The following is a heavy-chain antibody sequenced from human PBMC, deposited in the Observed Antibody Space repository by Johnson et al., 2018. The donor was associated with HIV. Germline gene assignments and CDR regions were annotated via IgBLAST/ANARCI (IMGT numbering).Heavy chain of an antibody. CDR3: ARTSGSYYERDAFDI. CDR2: ISSDGSST. D-gene: IGHD1-26*01. Sequence: VQLVESGGGLVQPGGSLILSCAASGFTFSSYWMHWVRQAPGKGLVWVSRISSDGSSTYYADSVKGRFTISRDNSKNTLYLQMNSLRAEDTAVYYCARTSGSYYERDAFDIWGQGTMVTVSS. J-gene: IGHJ3*02. V-gene: IGHV3-74*02. CDR1: GFTFSSYW.